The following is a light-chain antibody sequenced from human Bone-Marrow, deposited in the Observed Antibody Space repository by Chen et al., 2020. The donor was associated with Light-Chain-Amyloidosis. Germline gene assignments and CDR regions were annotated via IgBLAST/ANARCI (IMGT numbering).Light chain of an antibody. CDR1: QSVLYSSNNKNY. V-gene: IGKV4-1*01. CDR2: WAS. CDR3: QQCYSNPLT. Sequence: DIVMTQSPDSLAVSLGERATINCKSSQSVLYSSNNKNYLAWYQQKPGQPPKLLIYWASTRESGVPDRFSGSGYATDFTLTISNLQAEDGAVYYCQQCYSNPLTFGGGTKVEIK. J-gene: IGKJ4*01.